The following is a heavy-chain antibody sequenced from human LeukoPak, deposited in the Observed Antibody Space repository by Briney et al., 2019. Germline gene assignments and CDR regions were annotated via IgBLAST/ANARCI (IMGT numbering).Heavy chain of an antibody. CDR2: IIPIFGTA. D-gene: IGHD3-10*01. Sequence: AASVKVSCKASGGTFSSYAISWVRQAPGQGLEWMGGIIPIFGTANYAQKSQGRVTITADESTSTAYMELSSLRSEDTAVYYCARGILDYYGSGSYYYYGMDVWGQGTTVTVSS. J-gene: IGHJ6*02. CDR1: GGTFSSYA. CDR3: ARGILDYYGSGSYYYYGMDV. V-gene: IGHV1-69*13.